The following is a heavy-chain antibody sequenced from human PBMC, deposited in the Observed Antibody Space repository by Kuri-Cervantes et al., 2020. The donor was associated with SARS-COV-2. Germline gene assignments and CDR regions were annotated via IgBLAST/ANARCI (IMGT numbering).Heavy chain of an antibody. V-gene: IGHV3-23*01. CDR3: AREIVGGFDY. CDR1: GFTFSSYA. CDR2: ISGSGGST. J-gene: IGHJ4*02. Sequence: LSLTCAASGFTFSSYAMSWVRQAPGKGLEWVSAISGSGGSTYYVDSVKGRFTISRDNSKNTLYLQMNSLRAEDTAVYYCAREIVGGFDYWGQGTLVTVSS. D-gene: IGHD1-26*01.